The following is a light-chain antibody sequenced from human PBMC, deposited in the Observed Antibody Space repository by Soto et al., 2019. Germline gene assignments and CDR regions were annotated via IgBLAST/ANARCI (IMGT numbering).Light chain of an antibody. CDR2: GAS. J-gene: IGKJ4*01. CDR1: QSVSSSF. CDR3: HQYGSSPLT. V-gene: IGKV3-20*01. Sequence: EIVLTQSPGTLSLSPGERVIVPCRASQSVSSSFLAWYQQQPGQAPRLLIYGASSRATGIPDRFSGSGSGTDFTLTINRLEPEDFAVYYCHQYGSSPLTFGGGTKVDIK.